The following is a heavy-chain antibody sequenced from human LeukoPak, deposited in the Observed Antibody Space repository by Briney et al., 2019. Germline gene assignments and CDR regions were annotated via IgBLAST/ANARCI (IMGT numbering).Heavy chain of an antibody. CDR1: GFTFSSYA. D-gene: IGHD1-26*01. Sequence: GGSLRLSCAASGFTFSSYAMHWVRQAPGKGLEWVAVISYDGSNKYYADSVKGRFTISRDNSKNTLYLQMNSLRAEDTAVYYCARVPGGSYSGSYFDYWGQGTLVTVSS. V-gene: IGHV3-30-3*01. J-gene: IGHJ4*02. CDR2: ISYDGSNK. CDR3: ARVPGGSYSGSYFDY.